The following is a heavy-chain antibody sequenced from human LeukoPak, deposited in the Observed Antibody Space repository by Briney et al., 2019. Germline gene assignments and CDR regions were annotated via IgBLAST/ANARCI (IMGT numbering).Heavy chain of an antibody. CDR2: IDWDDDK. CDR3: ARLVGSSGFDY. Sequence: SWIRQPPGKALEWLALIDWDDDKYYSASLKTRLTISKDTSKNQVVLTMTNMDPVDTATYYCARLVGSSGFDYWGQGTLVTVSS. V-gene: IGHV2-70*01. D-gene: IGHD6-19*01. J-gene: IGHJ4*02.